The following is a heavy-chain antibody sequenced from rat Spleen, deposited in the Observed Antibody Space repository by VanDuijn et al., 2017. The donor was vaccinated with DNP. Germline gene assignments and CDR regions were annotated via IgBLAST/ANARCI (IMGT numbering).Heavy chain of an antibody. CDR1: RITFSDHN. CDR3: ARPGSPYYFDY. Sequence: EVQLVESGGGLVQPGRSLKLSCAVSRITFSDHNMAWVRQTPTKGLEWVASIHTGGTTTYYRDSVRGRFTISRDNAKSTLYLQMDSLRSEDTATYYCARPGSPYYFDYWGQGVTVTVSS. V-gene: IGHV5-25*01. CDR2: IHTGGTTT. J-gene: IGHJ2*01. D-gene: IGHD1-4*01.